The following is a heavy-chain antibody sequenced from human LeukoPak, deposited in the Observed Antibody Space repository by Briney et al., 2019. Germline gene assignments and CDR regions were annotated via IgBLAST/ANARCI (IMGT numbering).Heavy chain of an antibody. CDR3: ARGRQEISMILVVMTGVSYYLDV. CDR2: IIPGGSI. D-gene: IGHD3-22*01. CDR1: GGSFSGYY. J-gene: IGHJ6*03. V-gene: IGHV4-34*01. Sequence: SETLSLTCVVYGGSFSGYYWTWIRQSPGKGLGWIGEIIPGGSIYYNPPLKSRLTISRDTSKNQFSLRLSSVTAADTAVYYCARGRQEISMILVVMTGVSYYLDVWGIGTTVTVS.